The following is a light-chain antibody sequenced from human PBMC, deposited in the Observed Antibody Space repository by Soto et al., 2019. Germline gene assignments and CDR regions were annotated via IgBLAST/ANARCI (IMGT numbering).Light chain of an antibody. CDR2: DAS. CDR1: QSVSNN. Sequence: IVMTQSPATLSVSPGERATLSCRASQSVSNNLAWYQQKPGQAPRLLIYDASTRATGIPARFSGSGSGTEFTLTISSLQSEDFAVYYCQQYNNCPPWTFGQGTKLEIK. J-gene: IGKJ1*01. CDR3: QQYNNCPPWT. V-gene: IGKV3-15*01.